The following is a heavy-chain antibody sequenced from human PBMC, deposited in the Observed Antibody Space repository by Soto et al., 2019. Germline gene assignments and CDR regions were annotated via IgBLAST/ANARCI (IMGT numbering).Heavy chain of an antibody. D-gene: IGHD3-3*01. Sequence: QVQLQESGPGLLKPSETLSLTCTISGGSVSTYYWSWIRQPPGKELEWIGLTSYSGNTNYNPSLKSRVAMAVDTSKNQFSPTLSSVTAADTAVYYCARDGVGPFDHWGQGTLVTVSS. J-gene: IGHJ4*02. V-gene: IGHV4-59*02. CDR1: GGSVSTYY. CDR3: ARDGVGPFDH. CDR2: TSYSGNT.